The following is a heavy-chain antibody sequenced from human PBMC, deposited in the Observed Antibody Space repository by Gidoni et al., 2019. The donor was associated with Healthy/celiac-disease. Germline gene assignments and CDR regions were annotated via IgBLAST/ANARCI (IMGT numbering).Heavy chain of an antibody. CDR2: ISYYGSNK. J-gene: IGHJ4*02. CDR3: AKLETVAVAGGGEDY. V-gene: IGHV3-30*18. Sequence: QVQLVESGGGVVQPGRSRRLSCAASGFTFSSYGMHWVRQAPGQGLEWVSVISYYGSNKYYADSVKGRFTISRDNSKNPLYLQMNSLRAEDTAVYYCAKLETVAVAGGGEDYWGQGTLVTVSS. D-gene: IGHD6-19*01. CDR1: GFTFSSYG.